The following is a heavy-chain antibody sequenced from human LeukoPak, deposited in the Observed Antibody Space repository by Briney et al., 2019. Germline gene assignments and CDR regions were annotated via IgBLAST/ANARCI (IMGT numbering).Heavy chain of an antibody. Sequence: ASVKVSCKASGYTFTSYGINWVRRAPGQGLEWMGWISGHNGHTNYVQKMQGRVTMTTDTSTNTAYMELRNLTSDDTAVYYCAGGPGIAVAGVFDYWGQGSLVTVSS. CDR2: ISGHNGHT. J-gene: IGHJ4*02. CDR3: AGGPGIAVAGVFDY. V-gene: IGHV1-18*04. D-gene: IGHD6-19*01. CDR1: GYTFTSYG.